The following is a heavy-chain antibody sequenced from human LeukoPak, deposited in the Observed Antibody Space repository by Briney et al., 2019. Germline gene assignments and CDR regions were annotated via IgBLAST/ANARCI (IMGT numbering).Heavy chain of an antibody. CDR1: GFTFSGFA. CDR3: ARGSAWLLLSPFDY. V-gene: IGHV3-30*04. CDR2: ISYDGSNK. D-gene: IGHD3-22*01. J-gene: IGHJ4*02. Sequence: PGGSLRLSCAGSGFTFSGFAMHWVRQAPGKGLEWVAVISYDGSNKYYADSVKGRFTISRDNSKNTLYLQMNSLRAEDTAVYYCARGSAWLLLSPFDYWGQGTLVTVSS.